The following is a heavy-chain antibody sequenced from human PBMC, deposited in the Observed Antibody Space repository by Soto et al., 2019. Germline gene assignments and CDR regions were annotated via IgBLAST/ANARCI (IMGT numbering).Heavy chain of an antibody. CDR2: MSSSGNV. Sequence: QVQLQESGPGLVKPSETLYLTCTVSGGSVSSDKSFWSWVRQAPGKGLEWIGFMSSSGNVNYNPSLLSRLTIRVDTSRNQFSLNLRSVTTADTAVYYCARDSVSIIPTKFRGVVIGENYRHFGMDVWGQGTTVAVSS. V-gene: IGHV4-61*01. CDR3: ARDSVSIIPTKFRGVVIGENYRHFGMDV. D-gene: IGHD3-10*01. J-gene: IGHJ6*02. CDR1: GGSVSSDKSF.